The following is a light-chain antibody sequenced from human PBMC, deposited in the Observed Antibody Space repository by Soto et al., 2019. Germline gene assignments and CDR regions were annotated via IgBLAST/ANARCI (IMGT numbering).Light chain of an antibody. V-gene: IGKV3-15*01. J-gene: IGKJ1*01. CDR3: QQYNNWPPRRT. Sequence: EIVMTQSPATLSVSPGERATLSCRASQSVSRNVAWYQQKPGQAPRLLIYGASTRATGIPARFSGSGSGTELTLIISSLQSEDFAAYYCQQYNNWPPRRTFGQGTKVEIK. CDR2: GAS. CDR1: QSVSRN.